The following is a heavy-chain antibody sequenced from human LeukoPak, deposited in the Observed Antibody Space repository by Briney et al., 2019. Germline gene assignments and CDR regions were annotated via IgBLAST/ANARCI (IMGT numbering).Heavy chain of an antibody. D-gene: IGHD1-26*01. CDR1: GYTFTSYY. CDR3: ARDRSIGTYYTFDH. J-gene: IGHJ4*02. V-gene: IGHV1-46*01. CDR2: INPSGGST. Sequence: ASVKVSCKASGYTFTSYYMHWVRQAPGQGLEWMGIINPSGGSTSYAQKFQGRVTITADESTSTAYMELNSLRSEDTAVYYCARDRSIGTYYTFDHWGQGTLVTVSS.